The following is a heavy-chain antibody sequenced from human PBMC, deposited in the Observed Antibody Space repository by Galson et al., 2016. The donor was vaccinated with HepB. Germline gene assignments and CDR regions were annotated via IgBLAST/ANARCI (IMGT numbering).Heavy chain of an antibody. CDR1: GFTFDDFT. J-gene: IGHJ3*01. CDR3: VKELFPAGRGKDVDAFGS. V-gene: IGHV3-43*01. CDR2: INWNGKDT. Sequence: SLRLSCAVSGFTFDDFTMHWVRQAPGQGLEWVSLINWNGKDTFYADSVEGRFTVSRDNNRYSMYLQMHSLRTEDTALYFCVKELFPAGRGKDVDAFGSWGHGTMVTVSS. D-gene: IGHD4-23*01.